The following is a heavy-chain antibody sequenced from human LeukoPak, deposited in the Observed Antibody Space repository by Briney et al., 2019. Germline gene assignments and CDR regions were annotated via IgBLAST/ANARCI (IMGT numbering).Heavy chain of an antibody. J-gene: IGHJ4*02. CDR2: ITSSGSTI. D-gene: IGHD3-9*01. V-gene: IGHV3-11*01. CDR1: GFTFSDYY. Sequence: GGSLRLSCAASGFTFSDYYMTWIRQAPGKGLEWVSYITSSGSTIFYADSVKGRFTISRDNAKNSLYLQMNSLRAEDTAVYYCATGGPVKGFDGFFFDYWGQGTLVTVSS. CDR3: ATGGPVKGFDGFFFDY.